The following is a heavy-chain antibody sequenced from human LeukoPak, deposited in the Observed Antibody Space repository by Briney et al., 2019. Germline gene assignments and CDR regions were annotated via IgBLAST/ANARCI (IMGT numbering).Heavy chain of an antibody. Sequence: ASVKVSCKASGYTFTGDYMHWVRQAPGQGLEWMGWINPNSGGTNYAQKFQGRVTMTRDTSISTAYMELSRLRSDDTAVYYCARVDTAARRGDFDYWGQGTLVTVSS. D-gene: IGHD6-6*01. J-gene: IGHJ4*02. CDR2: INPNSGGT. V-gene: IGHV1-2*02. CDR1: GYTFTGDY. CDR3: ARVDTAARRGDFDY.